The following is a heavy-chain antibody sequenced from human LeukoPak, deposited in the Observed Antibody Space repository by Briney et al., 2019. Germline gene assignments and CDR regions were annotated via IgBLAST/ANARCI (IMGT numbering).Heavy chain of an antibody. Sequence: ASVKVSCKASGGTFSSYAISWVRQAPGQGLEWMGGIIPIFGTANYAQKFQGRVTITTDKSTSTAYMELSSLRSEDTAVYYCASYDSSGPDIWGQGTMVTVSS. D-gene: IGHD3-22*01. V-gene: IGHV1-69*05. CDR2: IIPIFGTA. CDR3: ASYDSSGPDI. J-gene: IGHJ3*02. CDR1: GGTFSSYA.